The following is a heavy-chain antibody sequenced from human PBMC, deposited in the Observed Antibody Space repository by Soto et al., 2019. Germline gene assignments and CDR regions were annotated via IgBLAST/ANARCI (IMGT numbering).Heavy chain of an antibody. Sequence: GASVKVSCKASGYTFTSYGISWVRQAPGQGLEWMGWISAYNGNTNYAQKLQGRVTMTTDTSTSTAYMELRSLRSDDTAVYYCARDDADIVVVVAAVQWVWFDPWGQGTLVTVSS. CDR2: ISAYNGNT. CDR3: ARDDADIVVVVAAVQWVWFDP. J-gene: IGHJ5*02. V-gene: IGHV1-18*01. D-gene: IGHD2-15*01. CDR1: GYTFTSYG.